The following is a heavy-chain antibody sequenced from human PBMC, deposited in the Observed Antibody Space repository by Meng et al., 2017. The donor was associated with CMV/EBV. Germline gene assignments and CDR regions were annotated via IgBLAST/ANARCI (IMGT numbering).Heavy chain of an antibody. V-gene: IGHV4-59*01. CDR1: GGSISSYY. CDR2: IYYSGST. J-gene: IGHJ4*02. Sequence: SETLSLTCTVSGGSISSYYWSWILQPPGKGLEWIGYIYYSGSTNYNPSLKSRVTISVDTSKNQFSLKLSSVTAADTAVYYCARGKMATMEVDYWGQGTLVTVSS. CDR3: ARGKMATMEVDY. D-gene: IGHD5-24*01.